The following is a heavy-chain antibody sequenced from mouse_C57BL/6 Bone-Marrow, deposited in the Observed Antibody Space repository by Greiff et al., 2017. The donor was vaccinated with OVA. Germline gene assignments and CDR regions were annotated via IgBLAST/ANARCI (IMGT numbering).Heavy chain of an antibody. CDR3: ARGGYYGSSYWYFDV. J-gene: IGHJ1*03. CDR2: LYPGDGDT. Sequence: QVQLQQSGPELVKPGASVKISCKASGYAFSSSWMNWVKQRPGKGLEWIGRLYPGDGDTNYNGKFKGKATLTADKSSSTAYMQLSSLISEDSAVYFCARGGYYGSSYWYFDVWGTGTTVTVSS. D-gene: IGHD1-1*01. V-gene: IGHV1-82*01. CDR1: GYAFSSSW.